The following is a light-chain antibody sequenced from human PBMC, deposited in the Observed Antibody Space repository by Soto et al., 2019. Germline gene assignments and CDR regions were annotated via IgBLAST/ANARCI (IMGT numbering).Light chain of an antibody. V-gene: IGLV2-8*01. J-gene: IGLJ2*01. CDR3: SSFAGNNNLV. CDR2: EVS. Sequence: QSALTQPPSASGSPGQSVTISCTGTSSDVGGYNYVSWYQQHPGKAPKLMISEVSKRPSGVPDLFSGSKSGNTASLTVSGLQAEDEADYYCSSFAGNNNLVFGGGTKLTV. CDR1: SSDVGGYNY.